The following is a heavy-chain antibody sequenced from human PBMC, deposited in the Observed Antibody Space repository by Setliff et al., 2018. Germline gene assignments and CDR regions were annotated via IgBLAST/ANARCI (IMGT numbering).Heavy chain of an antibody. Sequence: ASVKVSCKASGYTFTTYAMSWMRQAPGQAPEWIGCISGYTGDTNYAPRFRDRVTLTIDSASTTAYMELRSLRSDDTAFYYCARSSAPSVVLAADFDYWGQGTLVTVSS. V-gene: IGHV1-18*01. J-gene: IGHJ4*02. CDR1: GYTFTTYA. CDR2: ISGYTGDT. CDR3: ARSSAPSVVLAADFDY. D-gene: IGHD2-21*01.